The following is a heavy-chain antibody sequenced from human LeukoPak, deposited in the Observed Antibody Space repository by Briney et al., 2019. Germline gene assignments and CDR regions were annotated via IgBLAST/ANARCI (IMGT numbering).Heavy chain of an antibody. CDR2: INPSGGST. V-gene: IGHV1-46*01. CDR3: ARGHCSAGSCYAEYYFDY. CDR1: GYTFTSYY. J-gene: IGHJ4*02. Sequence: ASVKVSCKASGYTFTSYYMHWVRQAPGQGLEWMGIINPSGGSTSYAQKFQGRVTMTRDMSTSTVYMELSSLRSEDTAVYYCARGHCSAGSCYAEYYFDYCGQGTLVTV. D-gene: IGHD2-15*01.